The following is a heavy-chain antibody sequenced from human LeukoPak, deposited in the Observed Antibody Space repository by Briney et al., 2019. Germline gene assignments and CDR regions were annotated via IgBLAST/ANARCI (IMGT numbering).Heavy chain of an antibody. J-gene: IGHJ4*02. CDR2: ISAYNGNT. V-gene: IGHV1-18*01. Sequence: ASVKVSCKASGYTFTSYGISWVRQAPGQGLEWMVWISAYNGNTNYAQKLQGRVTMTTDTSTSTAYMELRSLRSDDTAVYYCARDGIRRSNYALDYWGQGTLVTVSS. CDR1: GYTFTSYG. CDR3: ARDGIRRSNYALDY. D-gene: IGHD4-11*01.